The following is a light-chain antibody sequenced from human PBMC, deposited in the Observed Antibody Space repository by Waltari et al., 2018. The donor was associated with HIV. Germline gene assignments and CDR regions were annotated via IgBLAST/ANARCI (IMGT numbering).Light chain of an antibody. Sequence: QSAVTQPRSVSASPGQTVTATCRGTSRVIDGYNYLSWYQQHPAEAPRLMIYDVNKRPSGVPDRFSGSKSGNTASLTISGLQAEDEADYYCCSYAGSNTFYVFGTGTEVTVL. V-gene: IGLV2-11*01. CDR1: SRVIDGYNY. CDR3: CSYAGSNTFYV. CDR2: DVN. J-gene: IGLJ1*01.